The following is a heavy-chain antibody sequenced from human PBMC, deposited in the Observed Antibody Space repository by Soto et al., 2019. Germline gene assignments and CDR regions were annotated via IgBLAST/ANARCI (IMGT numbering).Heavy chain of an antibody. J-gene: IGHJ6*02. D-gene: IGHD2-2*01. CDR3: ARDSSSYKIYYYYGMDV. V-gene: IGHV3-30-3*01. CDR1: GSTFSSYA. Sequence: GGSLRLSCAASGSTFSSYAMHWVRQAPGKGLEWVAVISYDGSNKYYADSVKGRFTISRDNSKNTLYLQMNSLRAEDTAVYYCARDSSSYKIYYYYGMDVWGQGTTVTVSS. CDR2: ISYDGSNK.